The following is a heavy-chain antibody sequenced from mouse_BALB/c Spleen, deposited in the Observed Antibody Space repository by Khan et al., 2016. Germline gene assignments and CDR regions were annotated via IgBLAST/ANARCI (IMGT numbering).Heavy chain of an antibody. V-gene: IGHV3-2*02. CDR3: ARTARIKY. Sequence: EGQLQESGPGLVKPSQSLSLTCTVTGYSITSGYGWNWIRQFPGNKLEWMGYISYSGSTNYNPSLNSRISITRDTSKNQFFLQLNSVTTEDTATYYCARTARIKYWGQGTTLTVSS. D-gene: IGHD1-2*01. J-gene: IGHJ2*01. CDR1: GYSITSGYG. CDR2: ISYSGST.